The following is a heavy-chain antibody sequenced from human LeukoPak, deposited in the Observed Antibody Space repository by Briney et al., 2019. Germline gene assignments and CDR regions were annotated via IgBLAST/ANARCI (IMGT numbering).Heavy chain of an antibody. J-gene: IGHJ3*02. CDR1: GGTFSSYA. CDR2: IIPIFGTA. CDR3: AAVKTYYYDSSGYYFPLNAFDI. V-gene: IGHV1-69*06. D-gene: IGHD3-22*01. Sequence: SVKVSCKASGGTFSSYAISWVRQAPGQGLEWMGGIIPIFGTANYAQKFQGRVTITADKSTSTAYMELSSLRSEDTAVYYCAAVKTYYYDSSGYYFPLNAFDIWGQGTMVTVSS.